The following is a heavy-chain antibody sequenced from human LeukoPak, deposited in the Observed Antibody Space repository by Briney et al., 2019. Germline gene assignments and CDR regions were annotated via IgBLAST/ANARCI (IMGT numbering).Heavy chain of an antibody. CDR1: GFTFSSYA. CDR3: AKDQESSGPTARDAFDI. CDR2: ISGGGGST. D-gene: IGHD2-2*01. J-gene: IGHJ3*02. V-gene: IGHV3-23*01. Sequence: PGGSLRLSCAASGFTFSSYAMSWVRQAPGKGLEWVSAISGGGGSTYYADSVKGRFTISRDNSKNTLYLQMNSLRAEDTAVYYCAKDQESSGPTARDAFDIWGQGTMVTVSS.